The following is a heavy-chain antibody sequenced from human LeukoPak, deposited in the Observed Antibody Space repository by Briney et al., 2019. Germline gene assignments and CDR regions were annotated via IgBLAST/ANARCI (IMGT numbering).Heavy chain of an antibody. J-gene: IGHJ4*02. CDR1: GFNFSVYW. V-gene: IGHV3-7*05. D-gene: IGHD2/OR15-2a*01. Sequence: GGSLRLSCAASGFNFSVYWMTWVRQAPGKGLEWVADIKEDGSEEYYVDSVKGRFTISRDNAQRSLFLQMKSLRAEDTAVYYCVRDEGVVGLYAKWGQGTLVTVST. CDR2: IKEDGSEE. CDR3: VRDEGVVGLYAK.